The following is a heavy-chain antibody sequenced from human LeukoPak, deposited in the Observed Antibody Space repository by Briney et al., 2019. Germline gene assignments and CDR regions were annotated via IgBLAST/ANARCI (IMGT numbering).Heavy chain of an antibody. J-gene: IGHJ5*02. CDR2: IKQDGSEK. CDR3: ARGPTYGWFDP. V-gene: IGHV3-7*04. D-gene: IGHD4-11*01. Sequence: AGGSLRLSCAASGFTFSSYWMTWVRQAPGKGLEWVANIKQDGSEKYYVDSVKGRFTISRDNAKKSLYLQMNSLRAEDTAVYYCARGPTYGWFDPWGQGTLVTVSS. CDR1: GFTFSSYW.